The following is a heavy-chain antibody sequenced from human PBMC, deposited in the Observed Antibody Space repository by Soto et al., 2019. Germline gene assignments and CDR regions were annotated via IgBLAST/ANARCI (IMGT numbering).Heavy chain of an antibody. CDR2: ISYDGSNK. J-gene: IGHJ3*02. CDR1: GFTFSSYA. D-gene: IGHD4-17*01. CDR3: ARGMTTVVTSGAFDI. V-gene: IGHV3-30-3*01. Sequence: QVQLVESGGGVVQPGRSLRLSCAASGFTFSSYAMHWVRQAPGKGLEWVAVISYDGSNKYYADSVKGRFTISRDNSKNTLYLQMNSLRAEDTAVYYCARGMTTVVTSGAFDIWGQGTMVTVSS.